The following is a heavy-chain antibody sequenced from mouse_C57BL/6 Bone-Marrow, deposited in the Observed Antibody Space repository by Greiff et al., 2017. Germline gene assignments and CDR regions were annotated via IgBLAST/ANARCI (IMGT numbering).Heavy chain of an antibody. Sequence: EVTVVESGGGLVQPGGSLSLSCAASGFTFTDYYMSWVRQPPGKALEWLGFIRNKANGYTTEYSASVKGRFTISRDNSQSILYLQMNALRAEDSATYYCASLWDGFDYGGQGTTLTVSS. D-gene: IGHD4-1*01. CDR3: ASLWDGFDY. CDR2: IRNKANGYTT. J-gene: IGHJ2*01. V-gene: IGHV7-3*01. CDR1: GFTFTDYY.